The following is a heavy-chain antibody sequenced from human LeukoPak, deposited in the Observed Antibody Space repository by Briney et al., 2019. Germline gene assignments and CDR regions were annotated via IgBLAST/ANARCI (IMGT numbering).Heavy chain of an antibody. CDR1: GGSISSSSYF. V-gene: IGHV4-39*07. CDR2: IYYSGST. CDR3: ARDGGSYGFRRTYYFDY. Sequence: KTSEPLSLTCTVSGGSISSSSYFWAWVRQPPGKGLEWIGNIYYSGSTHYNPSLKSRVTISVDTSKNQFSLKLSSVTAADTAVYYCARDGGSYGFRRTYYFDYWGQGTLVTVSS. D-gene: IGHD1-26*01. J-gene: IGHJ4*02.